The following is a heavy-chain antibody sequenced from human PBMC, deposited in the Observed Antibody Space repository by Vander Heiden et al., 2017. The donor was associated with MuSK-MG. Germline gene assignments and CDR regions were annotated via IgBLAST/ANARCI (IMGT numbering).Heavy chain of an antibody. CDR3: AKGLSSSSYDAFDI. Sequence: EVQLVESGGGLVQPGRSLRLACAAAGSTFDDYAMHWVRQAPGKGLEWVSGISWNSGSIGYADSVKGRFTISRDNAKNSLYLQMNSLRAEDTALYYCAKGLSSSSYDAFDIWGQGTMVTVSS. D-gene: IGHD6-13*01. CDR2: ISWNSGSI. J-gene: IGHJ3*02. V-gene: IGHV3-9*01. CDR1: GSTFDDYA.